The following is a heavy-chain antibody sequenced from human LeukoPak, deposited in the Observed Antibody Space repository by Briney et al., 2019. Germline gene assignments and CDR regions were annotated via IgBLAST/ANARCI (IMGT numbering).Heavy chain of an antibody. CDR3: AHEELEYSSSSAPDYYYYMDV. J-gene: IGHJ6*03. CDR1: GGSINSGSYY. Sequence: SETLSLTCTVSGGSINSGSYYWSWIRQPAGKGLEWIGRIYTSGSTNYNPSLKSRVTISVDTSKNQFSLKLSSVTAADTAVYYCAHEELEYSSSSAPDYYYYMDVWGKGTTVTVSS. CDR2: IYTSGST. V-gene: IGHV4-61*02. D-gene: IGHD6-6*01.